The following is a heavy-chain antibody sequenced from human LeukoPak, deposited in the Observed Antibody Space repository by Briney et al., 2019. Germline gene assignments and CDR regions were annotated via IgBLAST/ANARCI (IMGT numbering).Heavy chain of an antibody. CDR1: GYTFTSYG. CDR3: ARVGYYDSSSGYLDY. Sequence: ASVKVSCKASGYTFTSYGISWVRQAPGQGLEWMGRIDPNSGGTNFAQKFQGRVTMTRDTSTSTAYMELSSLRSDDTAVYYCARVGYYDSSSGYLDYWGQGTLVTVSS. D-gene: IGHD3-22*01. CDR2: IDPNSGGT. J-gene: IGHJ4*02. V-gene: IGHV1-2*06.